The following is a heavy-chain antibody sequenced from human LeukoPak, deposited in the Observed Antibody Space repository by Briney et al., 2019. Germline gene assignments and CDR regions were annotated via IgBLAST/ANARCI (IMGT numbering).Heavy chain of an antibody. D-gene: IGHD6-19*01. CDR3: ARDPGVRWLVGFDY. J-gene: IGHJ4*02. V-gene: IGHV3-33*08. CDR2: IWYDGSNK. Sequence: GGSLRLSCEASGFTFSGYEMNWVRQAPGKGLEWVAVIWYDGSNKYYADSVKGRFTISRDNSKNTLYLQMDSLRAEDTAVYYCARDPGVRWLVGFDYWGQGTLVTVSS. CDR1: GFTFSGYE.